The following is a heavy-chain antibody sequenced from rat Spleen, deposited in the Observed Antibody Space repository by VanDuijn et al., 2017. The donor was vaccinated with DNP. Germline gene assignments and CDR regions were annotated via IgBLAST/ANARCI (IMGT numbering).Heavy chain of an antibody. Sequence: DTLSLTCTVSGFSVTTYSVSWVRQPSGRGPEWMGRMWYDGDTAYNSALKSRLSISRDTSKNQVFLQMNSLQTEETAIYFCTRAPYGSWALDAWGQGTSVTVSS. D-gene: IGHD1-3*01. CDR3: TRAPYGSWALDA. CDR1: GFSVTTYS. CDR2: MWYDGDT. J-gene: IGHJ4*01. V-gene: IGHV2-34*01.